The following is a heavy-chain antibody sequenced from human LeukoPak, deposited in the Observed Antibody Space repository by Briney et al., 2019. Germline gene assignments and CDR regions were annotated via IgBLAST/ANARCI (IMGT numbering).Heavy chain of an antibody. CDR2: IYYIGST. CDR1: GGSISSGSYY. CDR3: ARHRGLGVVSPYLDY. Sequence: SETLSLTCTVSGGSISSGSYYWGWIRQPPGKGLEWIGTIYYIGSTYYNPSLKSRVTISVDTSKNQFSLKLSSVTAADTAVYYCARHRGLGVVSPYLDYWVQGTLVTVSS. J-gene: IGHJ4*02. D-gene: IGHD2-21*01. V-gene: IGHV4-39*01.